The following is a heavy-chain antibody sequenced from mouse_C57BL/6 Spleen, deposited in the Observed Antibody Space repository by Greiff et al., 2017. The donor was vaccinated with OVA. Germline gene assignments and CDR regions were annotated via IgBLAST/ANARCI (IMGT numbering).Heavy chain of an antibody. Sequence: EVQLQQSGPELVKPGASVKISCKASGYTFTDYCMNWVKQSHGKSLEWIGDINPNNGGTSYNQKFKGKATLTVDKSSSTAYMELRSLTSEDSAVYYCARVSGAMDYWGQGTSVTVSS. CDR2: INPNNGGT. CDR3: ARVSGAMDY. J-gene: IGHJ4*01. V-gene: IGHV1-26*01. CDR1: GYTFTDYC. D-gene: IGHD3-1*01.